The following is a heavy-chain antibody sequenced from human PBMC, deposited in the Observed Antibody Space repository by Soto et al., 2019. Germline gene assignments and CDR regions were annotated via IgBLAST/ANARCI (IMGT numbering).Heavy chain of an antibody. D-gene: IGHD2-21*02. CDR3: AIDPFGGGDSDWFDP. CDR2: ISGSSSSI. V-gene: IGHV3-21*01. Sequence: EVQLVESGGGLVKPGGSLRLSCATSGFTFIRSAMNWSRQAPGKGLGWVSCISGSSSSIYYADSVNGRFTISRDNAKNSLYLQMNSLRAEDTAVYYCAIDPFGGGDSDWFDPWGQGTLVTVSS. CDR1: GFTFIRSA. J-gene: IGHJ5*02.